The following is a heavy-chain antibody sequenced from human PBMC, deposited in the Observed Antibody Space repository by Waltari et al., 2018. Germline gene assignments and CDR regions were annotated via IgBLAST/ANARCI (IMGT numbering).Heavy chain of an antibody. CDR2: INPNSGGT. CDR3: ARGYCSSTSCYPLEY. D-gene: IGHD2-2*01. V-gene: IGHV1-2*06. Sequence: QVQLVQSGAEVKKPGASVKVSCKASGYTFTGYYMHWVRQAPGQGLEWMGRINPNSGGTNYAQKFQGRVTMTRDTSISTAYMELSRLRSDDTAVYYCARGYCSSTSCYPLEYWGQGTLVIVSS. CDR1: GYTFTGYY. J-gene: IGHJ4*02.